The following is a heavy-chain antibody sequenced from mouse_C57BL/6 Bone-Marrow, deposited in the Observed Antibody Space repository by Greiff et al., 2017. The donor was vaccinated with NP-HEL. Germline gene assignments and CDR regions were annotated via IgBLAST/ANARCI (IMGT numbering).Heavy chain of an antibody. CDR2: IDPSDSYT. V-gene: IGHV1-50*01. J-gene: IGHJ3*01. D-gene: IGHD1-1*01. CDR3: ARKAYYGRSYEFAY. Sequence: VQLQQPGAELVKPGASVKLSCKASGYTFTTYWMQWVKQRPGQGLERIGEIDPSDSYTNYNQKFKGKATLTVDTSSSTAYMQLSSLTSEDSAVYYCARKAYYGRSYEFAYWGQGTLVTVSA. CDR1: GYTFTTYW.